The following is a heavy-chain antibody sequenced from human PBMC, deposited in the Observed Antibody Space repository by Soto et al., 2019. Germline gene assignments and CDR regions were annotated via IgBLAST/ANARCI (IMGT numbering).Heavy chain of an antibody. CDR1: GFTFTHYW. CDR3: SSLTTLATYLDL. V-gene: IGHV3-74*01. D-gene: IGHD6-13*01. Sequence: EVQLVESGGGLVQPGGSLRLSCAGSGFTFTHYWIHWVRQIPGKGLVWVSNINLDGSDTNYADSVKGRFTIARDNARDTVYPQMNRLRAEDRGVYRCSSLTTLATYLDLWGRGTLVTVSS. J-gene: IGHJ2*01. CDR2: INLDGSDT.